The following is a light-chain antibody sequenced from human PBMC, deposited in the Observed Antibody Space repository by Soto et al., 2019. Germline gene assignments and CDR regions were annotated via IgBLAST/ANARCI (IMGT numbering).Light chain of an antibody. CDR2: GAS. CDR3: QQYGSSRT. J-gene: IGKJ2*02. V-gene: IGKV3-20*01. CDR1: QSVSSSY. Sequence: EIVLTQSPGTLSLSPGERATLSCRASQSVSSSYLAWYQQKPGQAPRLLIYGASSRATGIPDRFSGSGSGTAFTLTISRLEPEAFAVYYCQQYGSSRTFGQGTKLEIK.